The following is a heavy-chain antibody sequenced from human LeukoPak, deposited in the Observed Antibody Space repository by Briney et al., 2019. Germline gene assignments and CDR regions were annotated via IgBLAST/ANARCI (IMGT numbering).Heavy chain of an antibody. J-gene: IGHJ4*02. CDR1: GNIFTNYW. V-gene: IGHV5-10-1*01. D-gene: IGHD3-10*01. CDR3: ARRYDSGSTIDQ. CDR2: IDPSDSYT. Sequence: GESLKISCKDSGNIFTNYWISWVRQMPGKGLEWMGRIDPSDSYTNYSPSFQGHVTISVDKSISTAYLQWSSLKASDTAMYYCARRYDSGSTIDQWGQGTLVTVSS.